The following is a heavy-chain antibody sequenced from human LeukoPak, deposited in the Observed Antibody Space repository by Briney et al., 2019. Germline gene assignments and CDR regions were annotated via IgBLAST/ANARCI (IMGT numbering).Heavy chain of an antibody. CDR2: IYYSGST. V-gene: IGHV4-59*01. Sequence: NPSETLSLTCTVSGGSISSYYWSWIRQPPGKGLEWIGYIYYSGSTNYNPSLKSRVTISVDTSKNQFSLKLSSVTAADTAVYYCARHMLHYDFWSGYFRSGLDYWGQGTLVTVSS. J-gene: IGHJ4*02. CDR1: GGSISSYY. D-gene: IGHD3-3*01. CDR3: ARHMLHYDFWSGYFRSGLDY.